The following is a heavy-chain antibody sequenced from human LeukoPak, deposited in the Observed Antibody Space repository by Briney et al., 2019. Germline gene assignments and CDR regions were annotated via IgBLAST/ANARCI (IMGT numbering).Heavy chain of an antibody. CDR1: GGTFSSYS. CDR3: ATIVGATNEGFDP. Sequence: SLKLSCKASGGTFSSYSISWVRQPTGQGLEWMGRIIPIFGTANYAQKFQGRVTITADKSTSTAYMELSSLRSEDTAVYYCATIVGATNEGFDPWGQGTLVSVSS. J-gene: IGHJ5*02. V-gene: IGHV1-69*06. D-gene: IGHD1-26*01. CDR2: IIPIFGTA.